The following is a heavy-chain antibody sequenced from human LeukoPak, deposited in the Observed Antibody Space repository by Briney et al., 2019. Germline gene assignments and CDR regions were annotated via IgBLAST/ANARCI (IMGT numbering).Heavy chain of an antibody. V-gene: IGHV4-59*01. D-gene: IGHD4-11*01. CDR3: ARNNYVTHFYGLDV. CDR1: GGSINRYY. J-gene: IGHJ6*02. Sequence: SETLSLTCTVSGGSINRYYWSWIRQPPGKGLEWIAYIYYSGSTNYNPSLKSRVTISVDTSKNQFSLKLSSVTAADTAVYFCARNNYVTHFYGLDVWGQGTTVTVSS. CDR2: IYYSGST.